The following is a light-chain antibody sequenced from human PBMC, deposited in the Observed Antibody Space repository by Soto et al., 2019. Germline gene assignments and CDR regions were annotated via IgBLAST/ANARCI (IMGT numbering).Light chain of an antibody. V-gene: IGKV3-15*01. Sequence: EIVLTQSPASLSVSPPERAHLXCMASQSVSSNLAWYQQKPGQAPRLLVYGASTRPTGIPTRFSGSGSGTEFTLTISSLQSEDFAVYYCQQYNNWPLWTFGQGTKVDIK. J-gene: IGKJ1*01. CDR2: GAS. CDR1: QSVSSN. CDR3: QQYNNWPLWT.